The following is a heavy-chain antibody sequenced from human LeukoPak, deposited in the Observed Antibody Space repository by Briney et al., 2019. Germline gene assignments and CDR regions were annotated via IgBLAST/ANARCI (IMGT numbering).Heavy chain of an antibody. CDR3: ARGIAAAADAFDI. Sequence: SQTLSLTCAISGDSVSSNSAAWNWIRQYPSGGLEWLGRTYYRSKWYNDYAVSVKSRITINPDTSKSQFSLQLNSVTPEDTAVYYCARGIAAAADAFDIWGQGTMITVSS. D-gene: IGHD6-13*01. V-gene: IGHV6-1*01. CDR1: GDSVSSNSAA. J-gene: IGHJ3*02. CDR2: TYYRSKWYN.